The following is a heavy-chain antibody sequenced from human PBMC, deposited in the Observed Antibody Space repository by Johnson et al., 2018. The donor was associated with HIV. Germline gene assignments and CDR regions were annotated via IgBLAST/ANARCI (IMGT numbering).Heavy chain of an antibody. CDR1: GLTFYTYA. CDR3: ARDALLRFLEWFI. V-gene: IGHV3-23*04. CDR2: ISGSADRT. Sequence: VQLVESGGTLVQPGESLRLSCAASGLTFYTYALSWVRQAPGKGLEWVASISGSADRTYYADSVQGRFTISRDNSRNTWYLQMNSLGVEDTAVDYCARDALLRFLEWFIWGQGTMVTVSS. D-gene: IGHD3-3*01. J-gene: IGHJ3*02.